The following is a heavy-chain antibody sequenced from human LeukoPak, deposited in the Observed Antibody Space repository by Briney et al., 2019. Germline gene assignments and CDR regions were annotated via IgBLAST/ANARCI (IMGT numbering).Heavy chain of an antibody. D-gene: IGHD6-13*01. V-gene: IGHV3-30-3*01. CDR2: ISYDGSNK. CDR3: ASSAQQLVSYFDY. Sequence: GGSLRLSCAASGFTFSSYAMHWVRQAPGKGLEWVAVISYDGSNKYYADSVKGRFTISRDISKNTLYLQMNSLRAEDTAVYYCASSAQQLVSYFDYWGQGTLVTVSS. CDR1: GFTFSSYA. J-gene: IGHJ4*02.